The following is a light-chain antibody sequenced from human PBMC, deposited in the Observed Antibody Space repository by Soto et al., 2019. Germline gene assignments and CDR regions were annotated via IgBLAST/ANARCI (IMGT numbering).Light chain of an antibody. V-gene: IGKV2-28*01. J-gene: IGKJ4*01. CDR3: MQTLETPLT. CDR1: QNLVHFNGNNY. Sequence: DIVMTQSPLSLPVTPGEPTSISCRSSQNLVHFNGNNYLDWYLQKPGQSPQLLIYLGSNRASGVPDRFSGSGSGTDFTLRISRVEAEDVGVYYCMQTLETPLTFGGGTKVEI. CDR2: LGS.